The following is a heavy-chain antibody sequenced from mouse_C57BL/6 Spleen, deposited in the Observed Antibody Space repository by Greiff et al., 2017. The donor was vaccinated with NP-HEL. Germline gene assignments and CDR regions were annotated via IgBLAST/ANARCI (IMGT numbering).Heavy chain of an antibody. D-gene: IGHD1-1*01. J-gene: IGHJ4*01. CDR3: ARHEDYYGSSYNYAMDY. CDR2: CYPGSGSI. CDR1: GYTFTEYT. V-gene: IGHV1-62-2*01. Sequence: VKLMESGAELVKPGASVKLSCKASGYTFTEYTIHWVKQRSGQGREGIGWCYPGSGSIKYNEKFKDKATLTADKSSSTVYMELSRLTSEDSAVYFCARHEDYYGSSYNYAMDYWGQGTSVAVSS.